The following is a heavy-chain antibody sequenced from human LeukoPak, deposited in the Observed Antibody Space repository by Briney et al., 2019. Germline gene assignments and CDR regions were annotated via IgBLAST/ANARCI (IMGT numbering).Heavy chain of an antibody. CDR2: IYVDGRTT. V-gene: IGHV3-74*01. Sequence: GSLRLSCVASGFTFSNYWMHWVRQPPGKGLVWVSRIYVDGRTTNYADSVKGRFTISRDNAKNTVYLEMNSLSVEDTATYYCIRDFRSADLWGQGTLATVTS. J-gene: IGHJ5*02. CDR1: GFTFSNYW. CDR3: IRDFRSADL.